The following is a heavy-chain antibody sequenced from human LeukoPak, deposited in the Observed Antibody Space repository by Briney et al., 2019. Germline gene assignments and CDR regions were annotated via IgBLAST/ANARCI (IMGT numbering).Heavy chain of an antibody. D-gene: IGHD3-10*01. V-gene: IGHV1-8*01. CDR3: ARDGERFMVRGVTYYMDV. J-gene: IGHJ6*03. CDR2: MNPNSGNT. CDR1: GYTLTSYD. Sequence: ASVKVSCKASGYTLTSYDINWVRQATGQGLEWMGWMNPNSGNTGYAQKFQGRVTMTRDTSTSTAYMELRSLRSDDTAVYYCARDGERFMVRGVTYYMDVWGKGTTVTVSS.